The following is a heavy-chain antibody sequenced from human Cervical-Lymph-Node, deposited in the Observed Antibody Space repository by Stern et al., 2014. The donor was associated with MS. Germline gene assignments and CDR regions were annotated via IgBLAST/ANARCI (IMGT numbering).Heavy chain of an antibody. CDR1: GYTFTSYD. CDR2: MNPNSGNT. V-gene: IGHV1-8*01. D-gene: IGHD6-19*01. Sequence: VQLVQSGAEVKKPGASVKVSCKASGYTFTSYDINWVRQATGQGLEWMGWMNPNSGNTGYAQKFQDRVTMTRDTSTSTAYMEVSSLRSEDTAVYYCARGQAVAGTLPEYWGQGTLVTVSS. J-gene: IGHJ4*02. CDR3: ARGQAVAGTLPEY.